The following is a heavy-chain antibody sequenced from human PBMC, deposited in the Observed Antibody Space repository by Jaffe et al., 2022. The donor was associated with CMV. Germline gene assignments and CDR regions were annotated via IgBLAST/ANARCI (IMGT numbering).Heavy chain of an antibody. V-gene: IGHV1-69*01. CDR2: IIPIFGTA. Sequence: QVQLVQSGAEVKKPGSSVKVSCKASGGTFSSYAISWVRQAPGQGLEWMGGIIPIFGTANYAQKFQGRVTITADESTSTAYMELSSLRSEDTAVYYCASRVESSSSGLLRIYYYYGMDVWGQGTTVTVSS. D-gene: IGHD6-6*01. J-gene: IGHJ6*02. CDR1: GGTFSSYA. CDR3: ASRVESSSSGLLRIYYYYGMDV.